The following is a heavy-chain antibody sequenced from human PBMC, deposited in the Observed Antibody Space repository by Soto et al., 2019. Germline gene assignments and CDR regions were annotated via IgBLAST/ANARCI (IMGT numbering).Heavy chain of an antibody. Sequence: PGGSLRLSCAASGFTFSSYAMSWLRQAPGRGLEWVSATSGSGSNTYYADSVKGRFTISRDNSKSTLYLQMNNLRAEDTAVYYCAKPNLYCTSTSCYDYWGQGTLVTVSS. CDR3: AKPNLYCTSTSCYDY. CDR2: TSGSGSNT. D-gene: IGHD2-2*01. CDR1: GFTFSSYA. J-gene: IGHJ4*02. V-gene: IGHV3-23*01.